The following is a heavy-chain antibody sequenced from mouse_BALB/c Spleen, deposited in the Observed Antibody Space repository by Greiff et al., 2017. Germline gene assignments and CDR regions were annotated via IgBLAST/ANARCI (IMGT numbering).Heavy chain of an antibody. CDR3: ARFYDGYYRHYYYAMDY. J-gene: IGHJ4*01. V-gene: IGHV5-17*02. CDR2: ISSGSSTI. D-gene: IGHD2-3*01. Sequence: EVMLVESGGGLVQPGGSRKLSCAASGFTFSSFGMHWVRQAPEKGLEWVAYISSGSSTIYYADTVKGRFTISRDNPKNTLFLQMTNLRSADTAMYYSARFYDGYYRHYYYAMDYWGQGTSVTVSS. CDR1: GFTFSSFG.